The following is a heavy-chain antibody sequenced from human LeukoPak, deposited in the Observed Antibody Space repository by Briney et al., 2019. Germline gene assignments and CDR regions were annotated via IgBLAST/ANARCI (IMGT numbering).Heavy chain of an antibody. D-gene: IGHD2-2*02. J-gene: IGHJ5*02. CDR3: ARPRVPAAISYNWFDP. CDR2: MNPNSGNT. CDR1: GYTFTSYD. Sequence: ASVKVSCKASGYTFTSYDINWVRQATGQGLEWMGWMNPNSGNTGYAQKFQGRVTTTRNTSISTAYMELSSLRSEDTAVYYCARPRVPAAISYNWFDPWGQGTLVTVSS. V-gene: IGHV1-8*01.